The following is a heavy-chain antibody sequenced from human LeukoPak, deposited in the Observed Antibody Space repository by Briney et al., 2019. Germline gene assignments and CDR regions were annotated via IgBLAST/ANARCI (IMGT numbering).Heavy chain of an antibody. D-gene: IGHD3-22*01. J-gene: IGHJ2*01. CDR3: ARRAYYGSSGYSPGSGYFDL. Sequence: SETLSLTCTVSGGSIFSYYWNWIRQPPGKGLEWIGYIYSNGITSYNPSLRSRGTISIATSKNQFSLRLRSVTAADTVIYYCARRAYYGSSGYSPGSGYFDLWGRGTLVSVSS. CDR1: GGSIFSYY. V-gene: IGHV4-4*08. CDR2: IYSNGIT.